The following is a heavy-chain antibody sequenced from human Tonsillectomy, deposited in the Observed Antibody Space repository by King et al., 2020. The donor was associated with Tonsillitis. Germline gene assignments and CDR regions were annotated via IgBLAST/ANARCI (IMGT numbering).Heavy chain of an antibody. CDR3: ARVPEYDFWGGSNRLYYYGMDV. V-gene: IGHV1-18*04. CDR1: GYTFTSYG. Sequence: VQLVESGAEVKKPGASVKVSCKASGYTFTSYGISWVRQAPGQGLEWMGWVSAYNGNTNCAQKLQGRVTMTTDTPTSTAYMVLRSLRSDDTAVYYCARVPEYDFWGGSNRLYYYGMDVWGQGTTVTVSS. CDR2: VSAYNGNT. J-gene: IGHJ6*02. D-gene: IGHD3-3*01.